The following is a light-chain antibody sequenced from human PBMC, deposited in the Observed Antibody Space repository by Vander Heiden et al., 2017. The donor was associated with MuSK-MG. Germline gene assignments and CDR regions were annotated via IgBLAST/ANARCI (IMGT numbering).Light chain of an antibody. Sequence: EIVMTQSPATLTVSPRERATLSCRASQSVSSNLAWYQQKPGQAPSRLIYGASTRATGIPARFSGSGSGTEFTLTISSLQSEDFAVYYCQQYNNWLIFTFGPGTKVDIK. CDR1: QSVSSN. CDR2: GAS. CDR3: QQYNNWLIFT. J-gene: IGKJ3*01. V-gene: IGKV3-15*01.